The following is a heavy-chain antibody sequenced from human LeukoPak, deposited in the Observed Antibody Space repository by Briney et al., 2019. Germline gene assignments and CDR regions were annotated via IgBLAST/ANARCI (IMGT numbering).Heavy chain of an antibody. D-gene: IGHD2-2*01. CDR3: ARSRGYQLPDDAFDI. CDR1: GFTFNIFG. CDR2: ISSDANTI. J-gene: IGHJ3*02. V-gene: IGHV3-48*04. Sequence: GGSLRLSCAGSGFTFNIFGMNWVRQAPGKGLEWVSYISSDANTIYYADSAKGRFTISRDNAKNSLYLHMDSLRVEDTAVYYCARSRGYQLPDDAFDIWGQGTMVTVSS.